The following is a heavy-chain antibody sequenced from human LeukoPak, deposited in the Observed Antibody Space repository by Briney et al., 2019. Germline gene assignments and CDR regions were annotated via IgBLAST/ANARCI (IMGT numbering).Heavy chain of an antibody. CDR3: ARTAWVVPAAPYNWFDP. J-gene: IGHJ5*02. V-gene: IGHV1-69*13. CDR2: IIPIFGTA. Sequence: SVKVSCKASRGTFSSYAISWVRQAPGQGLEWMGGIIPIFGTANYAQKFQGRVTITADESTSTAYMELSSLRSEDTAVYYCARTAWVVPAAPYNWFDPWGQGTLVTVSS. CDR1: RGTFSSYA. D-gene: IGHD2-2*01.